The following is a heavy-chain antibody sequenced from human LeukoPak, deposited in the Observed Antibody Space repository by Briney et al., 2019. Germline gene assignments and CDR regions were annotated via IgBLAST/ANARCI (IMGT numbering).Heavy chain of an antibody. Sequence: GESLKISCKGSGYSFTTYWIGWVRQMPGKGLEWMGIIYPGDSDTTYSPSFQGQVTISADKSINTVYLQWSNLKASDTATYYCARRGGGRDYYYMDVWGKGTTVTVSS. V-gene: IGHV5-51*01. J-gene: IGHJ6*03. CDR2: IYPGDSDT. CDR1: GYSFTTYW. CDR3: ARRGGGRDYYYMDV. D-gene: IGHD3-16*01.